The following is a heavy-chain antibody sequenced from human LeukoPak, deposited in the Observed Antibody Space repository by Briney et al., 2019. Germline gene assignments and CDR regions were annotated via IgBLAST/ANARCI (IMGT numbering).Heavy chain of an antibody. V-gene: IGHV1-69*13. CDR1: GYTFTNYF. Sequence: SVKVSCKASGYTFTNYFMHWVRQAPGQGLEWMGGIIPIFGTANYAQKFQGRVTITADESTSTAYMELSSLRSEDTAVYYCARDRTRYYYGSGSYYNVVYYYYMDVWGKGTTVTISS. J-gene: IGHJ6*03. CDR2: IIPIFGTA. D-gene: IGHD3-10*01. CDR3: ARDRTRYYYGSGSYYNVVYYYYMDV.